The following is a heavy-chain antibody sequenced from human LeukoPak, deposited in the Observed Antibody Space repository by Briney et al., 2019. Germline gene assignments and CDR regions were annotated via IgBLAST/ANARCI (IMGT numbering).Heavy chain of an antibody. CDR1: GFTFSGYY. D-gene: IGHD6-19*01. CDR2: ISSSGDTI. Sequence: GGSLRLSCAASGFTFSGYYMNWIRQAPGKGLEWVSYISSSGDTIYYADSVKGRFTISRDNAKNSLYLQMNSLRAEDTAVYYCASRVGSGWPFQHWGQGTLVTVSS. J-gene: IGHJ1*01. CDR3: ASRVGSGWPFQH. V-gene: IGHV3-11*01.